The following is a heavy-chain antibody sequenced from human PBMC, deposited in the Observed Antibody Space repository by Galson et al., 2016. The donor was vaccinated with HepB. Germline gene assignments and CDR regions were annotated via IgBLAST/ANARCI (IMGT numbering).Heavy chain of an antibody. CDR2: ISYTGSI. CDR1: GSSVSSFY. V-gene: IGHV4-59*02. CDR3: ARGQQKYFFDY. Sequence: LSLTCNVSGSSVSSFYWNWIRQPPGKGLEWLASISYTGSINYNPSLKGRVTISVDTSKNQFSLGLSSVTAADTAVHYCARGQQKYFFDYWGQGTLVTVSS. J-gene: IGHJ4*02. D-gene: IGHD5-18*01.